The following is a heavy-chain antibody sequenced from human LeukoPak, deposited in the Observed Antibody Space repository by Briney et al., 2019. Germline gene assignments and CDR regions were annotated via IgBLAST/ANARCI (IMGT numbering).Heavy chain of an antibody. V-gene: IGHV4-30-2*01. CDR2: IYHSGST. CDR1: GGSISSGGYY. Sequence: SETLSLTCTVSGGSISSGGYYWSWIRQPPGKGLEWIGYIYHSGSTYYNPSLKSRVTISVDRSKNQFSLKLSSVTAADTAVYYCARGSGSYYSQYYFDYWGQGTLVTVSS. CDR3: ARGSGSYYSQYYFDY. D-gene: IGHD3-10*01. J-gene: IGHJ4*02.